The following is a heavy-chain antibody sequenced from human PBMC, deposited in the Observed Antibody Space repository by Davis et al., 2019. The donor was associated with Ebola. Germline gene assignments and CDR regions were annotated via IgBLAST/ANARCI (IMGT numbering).Heavy chain of an antibody. CDR1: GFTFSSYS. J-gene: IGHJ4*02. Sequence: PGGSLRLSCAASGFTFSSYSMNWVRQAPGKGLEWVSGISWNSGSIGYADSVKGRFTISRDNAKNSLYLQMNSLRAEDTALYYCARCPKYSSSPYYFDYWGQGTLVTVSS. D-gene: IGHD6-6*01. CDR3: ARCPKYSSSPYYFDY. CDR2: ISWNSGSI. V-gene: IGHV3-9*01.